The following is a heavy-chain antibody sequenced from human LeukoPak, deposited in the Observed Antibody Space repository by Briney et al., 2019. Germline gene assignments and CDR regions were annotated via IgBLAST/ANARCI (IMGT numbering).Heavy chain of an antibody. Sequence: PSETLSLTCTVSGGSISSSSYYWGWIRQPPGKGLEWIGRIYTSGSTNYNPSLKSRVTMSVDTSKNQFSLKLSSVTAADTAVYYCARDGGYMGWFDPWGQGTLVTVSS. J-gene: IGHJ5*02. CDR3: ARDGGYMGWFDP. V-gene: IGHV4-39*07. CDR1: GGSISSSSYY. D-gene: IGHD5-12*01. CDR2: IYTSGST.